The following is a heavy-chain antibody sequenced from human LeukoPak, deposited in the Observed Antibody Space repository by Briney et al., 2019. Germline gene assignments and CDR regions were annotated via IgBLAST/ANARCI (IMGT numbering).Heavy chain of an antibody. CDR1: GYTFTGYY. CDR2: INPNSGGT. CDR3: ARDSCSSTSCYLYYYYMDV. J-gene: IGHJ6*03. D-gene: IGHD2-2*01. Sequence: ASVKVSCKASGYTFTGYYMHWVRQAPGQGLEWMGWINPNSGGTNYAQKFQGRVTMTRDTSNSTAYMELSRLRSDDTAVYYCARDSCSSTSCYLYYYYMDVWGKGTTVTVSS. V-gene: IGHV1-2*02.